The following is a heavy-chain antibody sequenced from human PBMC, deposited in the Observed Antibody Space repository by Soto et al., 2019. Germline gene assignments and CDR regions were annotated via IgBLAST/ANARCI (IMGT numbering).Heavy chain of an antibody. V-gene: IGHV4-4*07. CDR2: VYISGST. CDR1: GGSISTYY. CDR3: ARGGRDGFDI. Sequence: QVQLQESGPGLVKPSETLSLTCTVSGGSISTYYWNWIRQSAGKGLEWIGRVYISGSTNYHPSLKSRVAMSVDTSNNQFSLKVTSVTAADTAVYYCARGGRDGFDIWGQGTMGTVSS. J-gene: IGHJ3*02.